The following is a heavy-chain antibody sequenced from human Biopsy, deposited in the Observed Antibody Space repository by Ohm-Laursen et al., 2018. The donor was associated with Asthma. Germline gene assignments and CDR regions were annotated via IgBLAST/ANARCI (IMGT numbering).Heavy chain of an antibody. J-gene: IGHJ3*02. CDR3: ARTYCDFLTGQVNDAFDI. Sequence: GVSVKVSCKASGYTFTDYSIHWVRQAPGQRLEGMGWINAGSGNTKYSQKFQGRVTITRDTSASTAYMELSSLRSEDTALYYCARTYCDFLTGQVNDAFDIWGQGTMVTVSS. CDR1: GYTFTDYS. D-gene: IGHD3-9*01. V-gene: IGHV1-3*01. CDR2: INAGSGNT.